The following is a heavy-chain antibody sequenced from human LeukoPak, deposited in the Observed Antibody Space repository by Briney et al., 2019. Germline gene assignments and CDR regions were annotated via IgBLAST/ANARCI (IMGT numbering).Heavy chain of an antibody. Sequence: GGSLRLSCAASGFTFSSYAMHWVRQAPGKGLEWVAVISYDGSNKYYADSVKGRFTISRDNSKNTVYLQMNSLRAEDTAVYYCARGQRITGTGTYDYWGQGTLVTVSS. CDR3: ARGQRITGTGTYDY. V-gene: IGHV3-30-3*01. D-gene: IGHD1-7*01. CDR1: GFTFSSYA. CDR2: ISYDGSNK. J-gene: IGHJ4*02.